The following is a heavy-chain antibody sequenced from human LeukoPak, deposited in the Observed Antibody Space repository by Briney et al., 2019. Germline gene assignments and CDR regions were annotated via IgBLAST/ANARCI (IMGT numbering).Heavy chain of an antibody. V-gene: IGHV3-21*01. CDR2: ISGKSTYI. CDR3: ARDRSSGLHYYDY. CDR1: GFAFNVYA. Sequence: PEGSLRLYCVASGFAFNVYAMDWVRRAPGRGLQWVSSISGKSTYINYGDSVKGRFTISRDNARNALYLQMDNLKAEDTAVYYCARDRSSGLHYYDYWGHGTLVSVSS. D-gene: IGHD6-19*01. J-gene: IGHJ4*01.